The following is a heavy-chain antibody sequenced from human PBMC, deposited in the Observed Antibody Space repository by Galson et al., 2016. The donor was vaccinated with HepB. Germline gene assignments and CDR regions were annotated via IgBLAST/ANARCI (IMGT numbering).Heavy chain of an antibody. CDR2: IYYTGNT. CDR1: GHSSREYY. Sequence: SETLSLTCAVSGHSSREYYWSWIRQAPGKVLEYIGSIYYTGNTFYNPSLKSRVSIFVDTSKNQFSLHLASVTAADTALYYCARHRSSSWYTPFFDIWGQGTMVTVS. CDR3: ARHRSSSWYTPFFDI. J-gene: IGHJ3*02. V-gene: IGHV4-39*01. D-gene: IGHD6-13*01.